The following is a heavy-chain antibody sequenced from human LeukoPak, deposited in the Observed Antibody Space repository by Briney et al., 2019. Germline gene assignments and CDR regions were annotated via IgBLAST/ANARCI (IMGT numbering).Heavy chain of an antibody. V-gene: IGHV3-48*03. CDR2: ISSSGSTI. CDR3: ARMHGEIDY. J-gene: IGHJ4*02. CDR1: GFTFSSYG. D-gene: IGHD3-10*01. Sequence: QPGGSLRLSCAASGFTFSSYGMNWVRQAPGKGLEWVSYISSSGSTIYYADSVKGRFTISRDNAKNSLYLQMNSLRAEDTAVYYCARMHGEIDYWGQGTLVTVSS.